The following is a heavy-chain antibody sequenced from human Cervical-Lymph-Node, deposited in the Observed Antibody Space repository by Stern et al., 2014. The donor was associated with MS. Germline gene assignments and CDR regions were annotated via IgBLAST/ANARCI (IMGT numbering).Heavy chain of an antibody. D-gene: IGHD6-19*01. CDR3: ARQWLVSFDY. J-gene: IGHJ4*02. CDR2: INGGNGNT. CDR1: GYTFTNYP. V-gene: IGHV1-3*01. Sequence: QVQLGQSGAEVKKPGASVKISCKASGYTFTNYPMHWVRQAPGQRLEWMGWINGGNGNTKYSQNLQDRVTFTRDSSASTAYMELSSLRTEDTAVYYCARQWLVSFDYWGQGTLVTVSS.